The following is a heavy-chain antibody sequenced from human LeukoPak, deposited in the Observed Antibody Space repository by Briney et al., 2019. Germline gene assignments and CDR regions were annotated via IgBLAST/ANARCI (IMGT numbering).Heavy chain of an antibody. CDR3: ASYREAYDLYPHGLDV. CDR2: IYASGNT. CDR1: GASVSTTAYF. D-gene: IGHD5-24*01. V-gene: IGHV4-61*02. J-gene: IGHJ3*01. Sequence: SETLSLTCSVSGASVSTTAYFWHWIRQPAGEGLEWIGRIYASGNTHYNPSLKSRVTMSLDTSKNQFSLTMNSVTAADSAVYFCASYREAYDLYPHGLDVWGRGTVVTVSS.